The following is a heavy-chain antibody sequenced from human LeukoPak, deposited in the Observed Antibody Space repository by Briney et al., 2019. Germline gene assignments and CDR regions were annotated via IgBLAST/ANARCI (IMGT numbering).Heavy chain of an antibody. V-gene: IGHV4-39*07. D-gene: IGHD3-9*01. J-gene: IGHJ4*02. CDR2: VYYSGGT. Sequence: SETLSLTCTVSGGSISSSDYYWGWIRQPPGKGLEWIGNVYYSGGTYYNPSLKSRVTISVDTSKNQFSLKLSSVTAADTAVYYCARVNILTGYSLIDYWGQGTLVTVSS. CDR1: GGSISSSDYY. CDR3: ARVNILTGYSLIDY.